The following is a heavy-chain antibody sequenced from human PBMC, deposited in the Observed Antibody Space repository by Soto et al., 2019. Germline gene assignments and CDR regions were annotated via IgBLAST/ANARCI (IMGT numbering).Heavy chain of an antibody. D-gene: IGHD1-26*01. CDR1: GASLTYGGYS. J-gene: IGHJ4*01. CDR3: ARGGGSDSFDY. V-gene: IGHV4-30-2*01. CDR2: INHLETT. Sequence: HSETISLTSPVSGASLTYGGYSWSWLRQTPGKGLEWIGYINHLETTFYNPSFESRLTLSIDRAKNQFSLNLHSMSAAVWSVYFCARGGGSDSFDYWGQGILVTVSS.